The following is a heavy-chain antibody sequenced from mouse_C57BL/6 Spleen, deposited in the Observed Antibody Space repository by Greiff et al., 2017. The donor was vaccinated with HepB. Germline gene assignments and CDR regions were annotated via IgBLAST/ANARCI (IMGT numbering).Heavy chain of an antibody. D-gene: IGHD3-2*02. J-gene: IGHJ2*01. CDR2: INPSTGGT. CDR3: ARVAAQATFDY. Sequence: EVQLQQSGPELVKPGASVKISCKASGYSFTGYYMNWVKQSPEKSLEWIGEINPSTGGTTYNQKFKAKATLTVDKSSSTAYMQLKSLTSEDSAVYYCARVAAQATFDYWGQGTTLTVSS. CDR1: GYSFTGYY. V-gene: IGHV1-42*01.